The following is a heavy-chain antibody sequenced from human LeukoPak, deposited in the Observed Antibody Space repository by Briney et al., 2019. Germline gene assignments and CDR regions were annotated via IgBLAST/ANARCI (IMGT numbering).Heavy chain of an antibody. CDR1: GYTFTSYY. D-gene: IGHD5-24*01. CDR2: LNPSGGSS. V-gene: IGHV1-46*01. Sequence: ASVNVSCTASGYTFTSYYMHWVRQAPGQGLEWMAILNPSGGSSNYAQKFQGRATLTRATSTGTVYMELSSLRSEDTAVYYCASVYKHGMDVWGQGTTVIVSS. CDR3: ASVYKHGMDV. J-gene: IGHJ6*02.